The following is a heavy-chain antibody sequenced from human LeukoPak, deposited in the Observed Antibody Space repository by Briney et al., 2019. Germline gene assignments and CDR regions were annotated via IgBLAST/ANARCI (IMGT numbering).Heavy chain of an antibody. CDR3: ARCSPFDY. J-gene: IGHJ4*02. CDR1: GFTVSSNY. D-gene: IGHD6-13*01. Sequence: GGSLRLSCAASGFTVSSNYMSWVRQAPGKGLEWVAFIRYDGSNKYYADSVKGRFTISRDNSKNTLYLQMNSLRVEDTAVYYCARCSPFDYWGQGTLVTVSS. CDR2: IRYDGSNK. V-gene: IGHV3-33*08.